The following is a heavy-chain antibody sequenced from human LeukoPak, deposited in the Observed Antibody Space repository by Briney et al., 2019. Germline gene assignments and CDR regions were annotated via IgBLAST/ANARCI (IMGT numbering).Heavy chain of an antibody. CDR1: GFTFSTYE. V-gene: IGHV3-48*03. CDR2: ISSSGSTI. CDR3: ARDNYDSSGPYYFDY. Sequence: GGSLRLSCAASGFTFSTYEMTWVRQSPGKGLEWVSYISSSGSTIYYADSVKGRFAISRDNARNSLYLQMNSLRAEDTAVYYCARDNYDSSGPYYFDYWGQGTLVTVSS. D-gene: IGHD3-22*01. J-gene: IGHJ4*02.